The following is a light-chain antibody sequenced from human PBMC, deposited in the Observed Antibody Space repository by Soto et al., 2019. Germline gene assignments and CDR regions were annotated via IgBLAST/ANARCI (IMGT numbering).Light chain of an antibody. CDR3: SSYTSSSTLDV. CDR1: SSDVGSYNL. Sequence: QAVLTQPASVSGSPGQSITISCTGTSSDVGSYNLVSWYQQHPDKAPKLMIYEGSKRPSGLSNRFSGSKSGNTASLTISGLQAEDEADYYCSSYTSSSTLDVFGTGTKVTVL. CDR2: EGS. V-gene: IGLV2-14*02. J-gene: IGLJ1*01.